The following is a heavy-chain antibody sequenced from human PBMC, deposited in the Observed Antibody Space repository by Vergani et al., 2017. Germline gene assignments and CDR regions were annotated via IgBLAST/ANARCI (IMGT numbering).Heavy chain of an antibody. V-gene: IGHV1-2*02. CDR1: GYTFAGYN. CDR3: TIGWSVYSTSWFFDN. CDR2: INPNSGGT. D-gene: IGHD2-2*01. J-gene: IGHJ4*02. Sequence: QVQLVQSGAEVKKPGASVKVSCKASGYTFAGYNIHWVRQAPGQGLEMMGWINPNSGGTNYAQKFQGRVTMTRDTSINTAYMELSSLRSDDTAVYYCTIGWSVYSTSWFFDNWGQGTLVTVSS.